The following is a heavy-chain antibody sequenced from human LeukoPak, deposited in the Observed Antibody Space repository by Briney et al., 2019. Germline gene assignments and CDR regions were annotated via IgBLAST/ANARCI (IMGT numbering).Heavy chain of an antibody. CDR3: ARSPQPADIVVVPAATPNAWGDWFGP. CDR2: IYTSGST. V-gene: IGHV4-4*07. D-gene: IGHD2-2*01. Sequence: SETLSLTCTVSGGSISSYYWSWIRQPAGKGLEWIGRIYTSGSTNYNPSLKSRVTMSVDTSKNQFSLKLSSVTAADTAVYYCARSPQPADIVVVPAATPNAWGDWFGPWGQGTLVTVSS. CDR1: GGSISSYY. J-gene: IGHJ5*02.